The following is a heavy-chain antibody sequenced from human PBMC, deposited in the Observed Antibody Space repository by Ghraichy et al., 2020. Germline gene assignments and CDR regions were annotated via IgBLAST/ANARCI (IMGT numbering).Heavy chain of an antibody. Sequence: SETLSLTCTVSGASIRSYYWSWIRQPPGRGLEWLGYIYFSWSTDYNPSLKSRVSISMDTSKNQFFLKLNSVSAADTAVYYCARVGSGWLYWYFDHWGHGNLVTVSS. V-gene: IGHV4-59*01. CDR2: IYFSWST. CDR1: GASIRSYY. J-gene: IGHJ2*01. CDR3: ARVGSGWLYWYFDH. D-gene: IGHD6-19*01.